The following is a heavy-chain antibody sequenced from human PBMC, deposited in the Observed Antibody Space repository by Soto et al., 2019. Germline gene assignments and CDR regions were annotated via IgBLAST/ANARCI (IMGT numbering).Heavy chain of an antibody. CDR3: ARDGGGFGELLLNSYDAFDL. D-gene: IGHD3-10*01. Sequence: QEQLVESGGGVVQPGTSLRLSCTASGFSFSTYAMYWVRQAPGKGLEWVAIISYDGSNAQYADSVKGRFTVARDNSKNTPYLQMHSLTAEDTAVYYCARDGGGFGELLLNSYDAFDLRGQGKLVTVSS. CDR1: GFSFSTYA. CDR2: ISYDGSNA. V-gene: IGHV3-30*04. J-gene: IGHJ3*01.